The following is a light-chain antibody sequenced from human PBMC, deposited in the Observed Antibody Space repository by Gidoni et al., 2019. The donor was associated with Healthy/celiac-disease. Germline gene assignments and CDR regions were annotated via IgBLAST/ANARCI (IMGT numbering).Light chain of an antibody. V-gene: IGLV1-47*01. CDR1: SSNIGSNY. Sequence: QPVLTQPPSASGTPGHRVTISCSGSSSNIGSNYVYWYPQLPGTAPKLLIYRNNTRPSGVPDRFSGSKSGTSASLAISGLRSEDEADYYCAAWDDSLSGLNWVFGGGTKLTVL. CDR3: AAWDDSLSGLNWV. CDR2: RNN. J-gene: IGLJ3*02.